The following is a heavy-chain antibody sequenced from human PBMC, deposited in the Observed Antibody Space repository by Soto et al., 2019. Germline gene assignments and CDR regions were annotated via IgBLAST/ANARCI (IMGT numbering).Heavy chain of an antibody. CDR2: MNPNSGNT. D-gene: IGHD3-22*01. Sequence: ASVKVSCKASESTFMNYDISWVRQATGQGLEWMGWMNPNSGNTGYALKFQARVTMTRDTSISTAYMELSRLSSDDTAVYYCARVKNYYDSSGPFDYWGQGTLVTVSS. J-gene: IGHJ4*02. CDR3: ARVKNYYDSSGPFDY. V-gene: IGHV1-8*01. CDR1: ESTFMNYD.